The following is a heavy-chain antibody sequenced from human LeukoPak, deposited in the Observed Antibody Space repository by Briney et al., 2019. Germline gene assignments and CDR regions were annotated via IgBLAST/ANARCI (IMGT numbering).Heavy chain of an antibody. V-gene: IGHV3-74*03. Sequence: PGGSLRLSCAASGFTFSSYWMHWVRQTPGKGLVWVSRINSDGSITTYADSVKGRFTISRDNAKNTLYVQMNSLRVEDTAVYYCAKVAKYYYGPETYYFFEQWGQGTPVTASS. CDR1: GFTFSSYW. CDR2: INSDGSIT. J-gene: IGHJ4*02. D-gene: IGHD3-10*01. CDR3: AKVAKYYYGPETYYFFEQ.